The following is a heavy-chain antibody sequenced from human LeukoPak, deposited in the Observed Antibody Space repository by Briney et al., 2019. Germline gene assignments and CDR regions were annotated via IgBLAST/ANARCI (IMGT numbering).Heavy chain of an antibody. Sequence: PSQTLSLTCSVSGDSISSTKYYWTWIRQPAGKGLEWIGRIYNSGSTNYNPSLKSRVTISVDTPKNQFSLKLSSVTAADTAVYYCARAECSSNSCYAWRDAFHIWGQGTMVTVFS. D-gene: IGHD2-2*01. CDR3: ARAECSSNSCYAWRDAFHI. J-gene: IGHJ3*02. V-gene: IGHV4-61*02. CDR2: IYNSGST. CDR1: GDSISSTKYY.